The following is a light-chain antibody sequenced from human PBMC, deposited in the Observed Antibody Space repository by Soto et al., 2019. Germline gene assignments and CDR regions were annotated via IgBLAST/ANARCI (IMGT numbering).Light chain of an antibody. CDR3: QQSASAPRT. CDR1: QSITRY. J-gene: IGKJ1*01. V-gene: IGKV1-39*01. Sequence: DIQMTQSPSSLSASVGDRVTITCRASQSITRYLNWYQQKQGKAPRLLIYGASTLQSGISSRFSGSGSGTDFTLTIGSLQPEDFATYYCQQSASAPRTFGQGTKVEIK. CDR2: GAS.